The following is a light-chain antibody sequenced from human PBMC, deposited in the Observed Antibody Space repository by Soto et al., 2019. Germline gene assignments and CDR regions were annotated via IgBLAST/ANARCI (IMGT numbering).Light chain of an antibody. J-gene: IGLJ2*01. CDR3: AAWDDSLNGPVV. Sequence: QSVLTQPPSASGTPGQRVTISCSGSSSNIGSNAVNWYQQLPGTAPKLLIYNNNQRPSEVPDRFSGSRSGTSASLAISGLQSEDEADYYCAAWDDSLNGPVVFGGGTQLTVL. V-gene: IGLV1-44*01. CDR2: NNN. CDR1: SSNIGSNA.